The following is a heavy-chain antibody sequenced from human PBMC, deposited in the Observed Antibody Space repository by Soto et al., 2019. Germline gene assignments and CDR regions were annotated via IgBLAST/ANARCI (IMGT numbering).Heavy chain of an antibody. CDR2: IDTSSTKI. Sequence: QVQLVESGGDLVKRGGSLRLSCAASGYTFSDYYMSWIRQAPGKGLEWISYIDTSSTKIYYADSVKGRFTISRDNAKNSLYLEMTSLRDEDTAVYYCASHYDMWSGYLSPGDYWGQGTLVTVSS. CDR1: GYTFSDYY. D-gene: IGHD3-3*01. J-gene: IGHJ4*02. CDR3: ASHYDMWSGYLSPGDY. V-gene: IGHV3-11*01.